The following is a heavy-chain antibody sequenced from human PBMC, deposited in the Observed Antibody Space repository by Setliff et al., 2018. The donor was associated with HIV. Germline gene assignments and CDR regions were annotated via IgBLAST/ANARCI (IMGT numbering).Heavy chain of an antibody. J-gene: IGHJ3*02. CDR2: FHYSGTT. D-gene: IGHD2-15*01. CDR1: GGSISSTSYY. V-gene: IGHV4-39*07. CDR3: ARAEGYCSGGSCYRVPFAFDI. Sequence: PSETLSLTCNVSGGSISSTSYYWGWIRQPPGKGLEWIGSFHYSGTTSYNPSLKSRVTISVDASKNQFSLKLSSVTAADTAVYYCARAEGYCSGGSCYRVPFAFDIWGQGTMVTVSS.